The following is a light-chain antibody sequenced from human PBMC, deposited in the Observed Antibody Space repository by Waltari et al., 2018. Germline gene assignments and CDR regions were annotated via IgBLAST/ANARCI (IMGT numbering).Light chain of an antibody. V-gene: IGLV2-14*01. CDR2: EVS. CDR3: SSYNSSSTSYV. CDR1: SSDVSCYNY. J-gene: IGLJ1*01. Sequence: QSALTPPASVSGSPAQSTTISFTGTSSDVSCYNYVSWYQQHPGKAPKLMIYEVSNRPSGVSNRCSGSKSGNAASLTISGLQAEDEADYYCSSYNSSSTSYVFGTGTKVTVL.